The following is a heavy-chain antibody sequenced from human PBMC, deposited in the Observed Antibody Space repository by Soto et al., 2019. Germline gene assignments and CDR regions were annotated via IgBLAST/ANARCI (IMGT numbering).Heavy chain of an antibody. Sequence: EVKLLESGGGLAQPGGSLRLSCVGSGFTFDSYAISWVRQAPGERLQWIAAISGSADGTDYAHSVRGRVTISRDNAKKTVHLQMDSLRVEDTAVYFCAKDTVGGYSFWSGYYSDGLDVWGQGTLVTVS. J-gene: IGHJ3*01. CDR2: ISGSADGT. V-gene: IGHV3-23*01. CDR3: AKDTVGGYSFWSGYYSDGLDV. CDR1: GFTFDSYA. D-gene: IGHD3-3*01.